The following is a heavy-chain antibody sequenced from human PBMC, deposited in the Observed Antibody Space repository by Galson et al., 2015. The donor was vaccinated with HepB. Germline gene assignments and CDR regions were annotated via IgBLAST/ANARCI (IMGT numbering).Heavy chain of an antibody. V-gene: IGHV1-18*04. CDR2: ISTYYGYT. CDR3: ASGGSVHDY. CDR1: GYSFTTYG. J-gene: IGHJ4*02. Sequence: VKVSCKASGYSFTTYGVIWVRQAPGQGLEWMGWISTYYGYTNYAQKMQGRVTITTDTSTSTAYLEVRSLRSDDTAVYYCASGGSVHDYWGQGTLVTVSS. D-gene: IGHD3-16*01.